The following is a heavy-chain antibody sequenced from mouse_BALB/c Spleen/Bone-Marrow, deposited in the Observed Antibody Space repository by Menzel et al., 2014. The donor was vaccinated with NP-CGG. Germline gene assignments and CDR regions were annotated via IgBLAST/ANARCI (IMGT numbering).Heavy chain of an antibody. Sequence: VQVVESGPELMKSGASVKISCKASGYAFSSSWMNWVKQRPGQGLEWIGRIYPGDGDTNYNGKFKGKATLTADKSSSTAYMQLSSLTSVDSAVYFCARWGITSYYFDYWGQGTTLTVSS. CDR2: IYPGDGDT. CDR3: ARWGITSYYFDY. D-gene: IGHD2-4*01. V-gene: IGHV1-82*01. J-gene: IGHJ2*01. CDR1: GYAFSSSW.